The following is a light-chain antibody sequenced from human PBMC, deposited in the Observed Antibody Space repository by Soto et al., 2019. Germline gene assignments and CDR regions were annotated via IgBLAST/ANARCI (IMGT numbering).Light chain of an antibody. CDR3: MQGGHWPT. V-gene: IGKV2-30*01. Sequence: DVVMTQSPLSLPVTLGQPASISCRSSQSLVSSNGNTYLNWFRQRPGQSPRRLVYKVSNRDSGVPDRFSGSGSGTDFTLKISRVEAEDVGVYYCMQGGHWPTFGQGTKLEIK. J-gene: IGKJ2*01. CDR1: QSLVSSNGNTY. CDR2: KVS.